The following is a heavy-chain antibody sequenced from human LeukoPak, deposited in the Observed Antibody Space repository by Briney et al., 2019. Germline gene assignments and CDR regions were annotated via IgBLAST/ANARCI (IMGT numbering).Heavy chain of an antibody. J-gene: IGHJ5*02. Sequence: TSETLSLTCTVSGGFLGSYYWSWVRQSPGKALEWIGFILYSDSTNCNPSLKSRVSLSVDTSKRQIFLRLTSVSAADTAVYYCARHQMAGYSSSCNDHWGQGILVTVSS. CDR2: ILYSDST. CDR3: ARHQMAGYSSSCNDH. D-gene: IGHD6-13*01. V-gene: IGHV4-59*08. CDR1: GGFLGSYY.